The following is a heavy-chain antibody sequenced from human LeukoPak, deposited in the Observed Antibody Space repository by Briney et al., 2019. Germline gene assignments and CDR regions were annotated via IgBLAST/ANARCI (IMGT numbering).Heavy chain of an antibody. V-gene: IGHV3-23*01. CDR2: ISGSGGST. D-gene: IGHD3-22*01. Sequence: GGSLRLSCAASGFAFSSYAMSWVRQAPGKGLEWVSAISGSGGSTYYADSVKGRFTISRDNSKNTLYLQVNSLRAEDTAVYYCAKVYYDSSGYYFGAYDAFDIWGQGTMVTVSS. CDR3: AKVYYDSSGYYFGAYDAFDI. J-gene: IGHJ3*02. CDR1: GFAFSSYA.